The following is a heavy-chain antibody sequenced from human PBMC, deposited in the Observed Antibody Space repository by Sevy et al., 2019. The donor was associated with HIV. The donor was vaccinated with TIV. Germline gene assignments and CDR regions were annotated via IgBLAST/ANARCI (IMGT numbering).Heavy chain of an antibody. CDR2: FSFGCGKI. J-gene: IGHJ4*02. Sequence: GGSLRLSCAASGFTFSKYSMSWIRQTPGKGLEWVSTFSFGCGKINYADSVKGRFTISRDDSGNTFYLQMNSLRAEDTAIYYGAREGCTKPHDYWGQGTVVTVSS. V-gene: IGHV3-23*01. CDR3: AREGCTKPHDY. D-gene: IGHD2-8*01. CDR1: GFTFSKYS.